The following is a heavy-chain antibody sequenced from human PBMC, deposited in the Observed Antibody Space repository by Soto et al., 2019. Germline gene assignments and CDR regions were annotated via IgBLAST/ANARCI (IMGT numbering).Heavy chain of an antibody. J-gene: IGHJ4*02. CDR2: IYYSGST. CDR3: ARGGEYSSGPTFSDY. V-gene: IGHV4-59*01. D-gene: IGHD6-19*01. Sequence: SETLSLTCTVSGGSISSYYWSWIRQPPGKGLEWIGYIYYSGSTNYNPSLKSRVTISVDTSKNQFSLKLSSVTAADTAVYYCARGGEYSSGPTFSDYWGQGTLVTVSS. CDR1: GGSISSYY.